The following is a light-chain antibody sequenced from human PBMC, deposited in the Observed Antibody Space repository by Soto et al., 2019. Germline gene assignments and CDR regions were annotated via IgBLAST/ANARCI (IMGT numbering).Light chain of an antibody. CDR2: SIN. CDR3: SSWDDSLGGLV. Sequence: QSVLTQPPSASATPGQTVTISCSGRYSNIGSNFVSWYQRLPGTAPKLLIYSINQRPSGVPDRFSGSKSGTSASLTISGLRSDDEADYFCSSWDDSLGGLVFGGGTKLTVL. J-gene: IGLJ3*02. V-gene: IGLV1-47*01. CDR1: YSNIGSNF.